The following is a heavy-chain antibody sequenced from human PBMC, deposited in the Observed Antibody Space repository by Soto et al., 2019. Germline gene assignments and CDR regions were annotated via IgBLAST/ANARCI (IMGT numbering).Heavy chain of an antibody. D-gene: IGHD3-10*01. J-gene: IGHJ6*02. CDR3: AKDRGSGSYAANYYYYGMDV. CDR1: GFTLSNYD. CDR2: IIGGSTDV. Sequence: GGSLRLSCTASGFTLSNYDVNWVRQAPGKGLEWISAIIGGSTDVYYADSVRGRFTISRDNAKTSLYLQMNSLRAEDTALYYCAKDRGSGSYAANYYYYGMDVWGQGTTVTVSS. V-gene: IGHV3-21*04.